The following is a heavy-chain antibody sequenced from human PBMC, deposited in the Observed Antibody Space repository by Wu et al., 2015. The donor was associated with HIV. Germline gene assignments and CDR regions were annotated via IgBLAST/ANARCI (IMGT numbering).Heavy chain of an antibody. D-gene: IGHD2-2*01. CDR1: GGSISSYY. CDR3: ARLSTQRTPSPVRKAEYFQH. J-gene: IGHJ1*01. CDR2: IYYSGST. Sequence: QVQLQESGPGLVKPSETLSLTCTVSGGSISSYYWSWIRQPPGKGLEWIGYIYYSGSTNYNPSLKSRVTISVDTSKNQFSLKLSSVTAADTAVYYCARLSTQRTPSPVRKAEYFQHWGQGTLVTVSS. V-gene: IGHV4-59*08.